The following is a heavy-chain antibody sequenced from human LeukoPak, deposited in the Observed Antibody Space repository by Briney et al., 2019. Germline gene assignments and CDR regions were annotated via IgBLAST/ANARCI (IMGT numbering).Heavy chain of an antibody. CDR3: ARGTGGSLEDY. CDR2: IYYSGST. J-gene: IGHJ4*02. Sequence: SETLSLTCTVSGGSISSYYWSWIRQPPGKGLEWIGYIYYSGSTNYNPSLKSRVTISVGTSKNQFSLKLSSVTAADTAVYYCARGTGGSLEDYWGQGTLVTVSS. D-gene: IGHD1-26*01. V-gene: IGHV4-59*08. CDR1: GGSISSYY.